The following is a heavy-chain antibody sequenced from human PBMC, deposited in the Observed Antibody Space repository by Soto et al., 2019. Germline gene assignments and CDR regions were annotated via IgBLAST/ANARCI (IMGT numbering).Heavy chain of an antibody. J-gene: IGHJ4*02. D-gene: IGHD7-27*01. CDR2: ISYDGSNK. CDR3: VTGAYYFDY. Sequence: QVQLVESGGGVVQPGRSLRLSCAASGFTFSSYGMHWVRQAPGKGLEWVAVISYDGSNKYYADSVKGRFTISRDNSKNTLYLQMNSRRAEDTAVYYCVTGAYYFDYWGQGTLVTVSS. V-gene: IGHV3-30*03. CDR1: GFTFSSYG.